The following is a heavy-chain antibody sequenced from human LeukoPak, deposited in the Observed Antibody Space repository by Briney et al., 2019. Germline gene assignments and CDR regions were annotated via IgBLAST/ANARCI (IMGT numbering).Heavy chain of an antibody. CDR2: FDVIDAKT. CDR3: AAGRPYSLLDY. Sequence: ASVKVSCTVSGSSLTELSLYWVRQAPGKGLEWMGGFDVIDAKTFYAQKFQGRVTMTEDSSTDTAYMELSSLRSDDTAFYYCAAGRPYSLLDYWGQGTVPTVSS. V-gene: IGHV1-24*01. J-gene: IGHJ4*02. D-gene: IGHD5-18*01. CDR1: GSSLTELS.